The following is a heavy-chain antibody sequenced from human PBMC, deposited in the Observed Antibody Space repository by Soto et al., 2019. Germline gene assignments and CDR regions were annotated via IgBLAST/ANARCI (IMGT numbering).Heavy chain of an antibody. CDR1: GGSISSGDYY. V-gene: IGHV4-30-4*01. D-gene: IGHD6-13*01. Sequence: QVRLQESGPGLVKPSQTLSLTCTVSGGSISSGDYYWSWIRQPPGKGLEWLGSIYYSGSTYDNPSLKSRVTISVDTSKNQFSLKLNSVPAADTAVYYCASRHSSPYFDYWGQGTLVTVSS. J-gene: IGHJ4*02. CDR3: ASRHSSPYFDY. CDR2: IYYSGST.